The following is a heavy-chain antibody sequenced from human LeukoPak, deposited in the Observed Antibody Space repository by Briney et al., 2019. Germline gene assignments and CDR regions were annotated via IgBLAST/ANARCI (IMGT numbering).Heavy chain of an antibody. CDR2: IYHSGST. D-gene: IGHD6-6*01. CDR1: GYSISSGYY. Sequence: SETLSLTCAVSGYSISSGYYWGWIRQPPGKGLEWIGSIYHSGSTYYNPSLKSRVTISVDTSKNQFSLKLSSVTAADTAVYYCARERSSTFDYWSQGTLVTVSS. V-gene: IGHV4-38-2*02. J-gene: IGHJ4*02. CDR3: ARERSSTFDY.